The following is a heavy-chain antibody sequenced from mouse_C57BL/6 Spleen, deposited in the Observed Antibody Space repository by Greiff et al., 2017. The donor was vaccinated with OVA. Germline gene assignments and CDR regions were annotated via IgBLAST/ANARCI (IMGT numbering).Heavy chain of an antibody. J-gene: IGHJ1*03. CDR1: GYTFTSYW. Sequence: QVQLQQPGAELVRPGTSVKLSCKASGYTFTSYWMHWVKQRPGQGLEWIGVIDPSDSYTNYNQKFKGKATLTVDTSSSTAYMQLSSLTSEDSAVYYCARGHYYGSSYVGYFDVWGTGTTVTVSS. CDR2: IDPSDSYT. D-gene: IGHD1-1*01. V-gene: IGHV1-59*01. CDR3: ARGHYYGSSYVGYFDV.